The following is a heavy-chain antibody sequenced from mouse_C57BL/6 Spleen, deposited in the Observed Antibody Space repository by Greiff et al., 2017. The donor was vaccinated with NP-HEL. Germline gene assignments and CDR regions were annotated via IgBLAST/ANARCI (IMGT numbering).Heavy chain of an antibody. CDR3: ARGRWLPLDY. D-gene: IGHD2-3*01. Sequence: QVHVKQPGAELVRPGSSVKLSCKASGYTFTSYWMHWVKQRPIQGLEWIGNIDPSDSETHYNQKFKDKATLTVDKSSSTAYMQLSSLTSEDSAVYYCARGRWLPLDYWGQGTTLTVSS. V-gene: IGHV1-52*01. CDR2: IDPSDSET. CDR1: GYTFTSYW. J-gene: IGHJ2*01.